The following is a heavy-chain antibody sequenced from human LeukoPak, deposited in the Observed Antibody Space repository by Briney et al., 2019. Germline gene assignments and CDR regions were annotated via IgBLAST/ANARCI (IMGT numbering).Heavy chain of an antibody. CDR1: GYTFTGYY. Sequence: ASVKVSCKASGYTFTGYYMHWVRQAPGQGLEWMGWINPNSGGTNYAQKFQGRVTMTRDTSISTAYMELSRLRSDDTAVYYCARGPSRYGPGLRLGELSAAWGQGTLVTVSS. CDR3: ARGPSRYGPGLRLGELSAA. J-gene: IGHJ4*02. CDR2: INPNSGGT. D-gene: IGHD3-16*02. V-gene: IGHV1-2*02.